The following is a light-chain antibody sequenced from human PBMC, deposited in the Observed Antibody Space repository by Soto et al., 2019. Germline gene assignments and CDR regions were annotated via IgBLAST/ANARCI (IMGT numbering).Light chain of an antibody. J-gene: IGKJ1*01. CDR3: QQRSNWLWT. Sequence: IVLTQSPATLSLSPGERATLSCRSRLSVSVYLDWYQQKPGQATRLLISDASNRATGIPARFSGSGSGTDVTLTISSLEPEDFAVYYGQQRSNWLWTFGQGAKVDIK. CDR2: DAS. V-gene: IGKV3-11*01. CDR1: LSVSVY.